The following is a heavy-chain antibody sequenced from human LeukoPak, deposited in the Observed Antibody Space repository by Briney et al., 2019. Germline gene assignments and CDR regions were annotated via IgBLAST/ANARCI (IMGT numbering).Heavy chain of an antibody. Sequence: SETLSLTCTVSGGSISSYYWSWIRQPPGKGLEWIGYIYTSGSTNYNPSLKSRVTMSVDTSKNQFSLKLSSVTAADTAVYYCARGRGLNYYDSSGYIGAFDIWGQGTMVTVSS. CDR1: GGSISSYY. CDR3: ARGRGLNYYDSSGYIGAFDI. CDR2: IYTSGST. V-gene: IGHV4-4*08. J-gene: IGHJ3*02. D-gene: IGHD3-22*01.